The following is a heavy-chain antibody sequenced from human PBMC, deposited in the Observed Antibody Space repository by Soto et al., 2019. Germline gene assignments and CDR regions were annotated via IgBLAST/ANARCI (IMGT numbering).Heavy chain of an antibody. CDR1: GDTFTSCA. CDR2: INAGNGNT. Sequence: ASVKVSCKASGDTFTSCAMHWVRQAPGQRLEWMGWINAGNGNTKYSQKFQGRVTITRDTSASTAYMELSSLRSEDTAVYYCARGLYDFWSGYLDAFNIWRQGTMVTV. J-gene: IGHJ3*02. CDR3: ARGLYDFWSGYLDAFNI. V-gene: IGHV1-3*01. D-gene: IGHD3-3*01.